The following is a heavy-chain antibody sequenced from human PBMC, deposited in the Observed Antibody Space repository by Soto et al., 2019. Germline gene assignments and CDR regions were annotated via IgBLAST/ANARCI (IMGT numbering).Heavy chain of an antibody. CDR1: GFTFRSYA. J-gene: IGHJ4*02. D-gene: IGHD2-2*01. CDR2: ISSNGGST. Sequence: GSLRLSCAASGFTFRSYAMHWVRQAPGKGLEYVAAISSNGGSTYYANSVRGRFTISRDNSKNTLYLQMGSLRAEDMALYYCARDSRGYCSSTSCSFYYFDCWGQGTPVTVSS. CDR3: ARDSRGYCSSTSCSFYYFDC. V-gene: IGHV3-64*01.